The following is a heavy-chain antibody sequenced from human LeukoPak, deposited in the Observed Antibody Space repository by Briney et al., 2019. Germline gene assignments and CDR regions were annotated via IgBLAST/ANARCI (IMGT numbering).Heavy chain of an antibody. CDR1: GFPFSSYA. D-gene: IGHD3-9*01. CDR2: ISGSGGTT. J-gene: IGHJ5*02. CDR3: AKGDYDILTGHH. Sequence: GGSLRLSCAASGFPFSSYAMSWVRQAPGRGLEWVSGISGSGGTTYYADSVKGRFTISRDNSKNTLYLQMNSLRAEDTAVYYCAKGDYDILTGHHWGQGTLSPSPQ. V-gene: IGHV3-23*01.